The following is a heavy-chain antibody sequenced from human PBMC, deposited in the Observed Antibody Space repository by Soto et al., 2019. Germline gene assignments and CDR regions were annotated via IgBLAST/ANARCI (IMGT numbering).Heavy chain of an antibody. J-gene: IGHJ4*02. D-gene: IGHD3-9*01. V-gene: IGHV1-2*02. CDR3: ARPPGYISDWYYFDL. Sequence: ASLKGSCKASGYTLINYYMHLVLQAPGQGFEWIGRISPKSGGTNYAQKFQGRVSLTWDTSLKTAYMELSSLMSEDTAVYYCARPPGYISDWYYFDLWGQGTQVTVSS. CDR2: ISPKSGGT. CDR1: GYTLINYY.